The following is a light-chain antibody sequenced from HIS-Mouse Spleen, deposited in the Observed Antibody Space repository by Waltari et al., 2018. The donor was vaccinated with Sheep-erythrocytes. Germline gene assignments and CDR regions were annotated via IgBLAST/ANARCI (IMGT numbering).Light chain of an antibody. V-gene: IGLV2-23*01. J-gene: IGLJ3*02. CDR2: DGS. CDR1: SSDVGSYNL. Sequence: QSALTQPASVSGSPGQSITISCTGTSSDVGSYNLVSWYQPHPGKAPKLMIFDGSKRPSGVSNRFSASKSGNTASLTISGLQAEDEADYYCCSYAGSSTWVFGGGTKLTVL. CDR3: CSYAGSSTWV.